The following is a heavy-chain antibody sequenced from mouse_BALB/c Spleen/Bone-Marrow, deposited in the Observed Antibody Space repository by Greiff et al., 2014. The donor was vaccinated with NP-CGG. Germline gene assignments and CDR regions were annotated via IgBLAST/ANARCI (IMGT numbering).Heavy chain of an antibody. CDR1: GYTLTSYT. V-gene: IGHV1-4*01. CDR2: INPSSGYT. J-gene: IGHJ3*01. Sequence: VQLQESGAELARPGASVKMSCKASGYTLTSYTMHWVKQRPGQGLEWIGYINPSSGYTNYNQKFKDKATLTADKSSSTAYMQLSSLTSEDSAVYYCARDWTIPFAYWGQGTLVTVSA. D-gene: IGHD1-1*02. CDR3: ARDWTIPFAY.